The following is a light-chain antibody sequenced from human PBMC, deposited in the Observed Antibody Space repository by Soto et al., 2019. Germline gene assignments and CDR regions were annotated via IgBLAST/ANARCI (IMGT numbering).Light chain of an antibody. CDR3: LQDYNYPRT. CDR2: KAS. J-gene: IGKJ1*01. CDR1: QSINRW. V-gene: IGKV1-5*03. Sequence: DIQMSQSPSSLSASIGDSVTITCRASQSINRWLAWYQQKPGRAPKLLIYKASSLESGVPSRFSGSGSGTEFTLTISSLQPEDFATYYCLQDYNYPRTFGQGTKVDIK.